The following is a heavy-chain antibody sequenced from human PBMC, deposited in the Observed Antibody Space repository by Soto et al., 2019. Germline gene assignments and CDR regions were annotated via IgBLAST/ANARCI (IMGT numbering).Heavy chain of an antibody. CDR2: IGTRGDI. D-gene: IGHD5-18*01. Sequence: GGSLRLSCAASGFTFSRYSMNWVRQAPGKGLEWVASIGTRGDIYYAESVKGRLTISRDNAKNSLSLEMDSLRVEDTGVYYCAREDTAWPLAYGLDVWGQGTTVTVSS. CDR3: AREDTAWPLAYGLDV. V-gene: IGHV3-21*01. CDR1: GFTFSRYS. J-gene: IGHJ6*02.